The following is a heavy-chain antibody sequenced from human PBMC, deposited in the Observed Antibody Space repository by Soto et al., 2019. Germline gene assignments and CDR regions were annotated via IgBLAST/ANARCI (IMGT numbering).Heavy chain of an antibody. D-gene: IGHD2-2*01. Sequence: GSLRLSCTASGFTFSDPNIDWVRPAPGKGLEWVGRIKSKTDGGTTDYAAPVKGRFTISRDDSKNTLYLQMNSLKTEDTAVYYCTTAISYCSSTSCPSDYWGQGTLVTVSS. J-gene: IGHJ4*02. CDR3: TTAISYCSSTSCPSDY. CDR2: IKSKTDGGTT. V-gene: IGHV3-15*07. CDR1: GFTFSDPN.